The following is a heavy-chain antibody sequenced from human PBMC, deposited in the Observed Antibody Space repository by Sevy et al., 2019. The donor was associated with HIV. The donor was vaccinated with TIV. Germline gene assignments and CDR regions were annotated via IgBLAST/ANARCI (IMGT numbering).Heavy chain of an antibody. CDR2: ISGSGGSR. Sequence: GGSLRLSCAASGFTFSSYGMSWVRQAPGKGLEWVSAISGSGGSRYYADSVKGRFTISRDNSKNTLYLQMNSLSAEDTAVYYCAKGFDHYYYYGMDVWGRGTTVTVSS. V-gene: IGHV3-23*01. CDR1: GFTFSSYG. CDR3: AKGFDHYYYYGMDV. J-gene: IGHJ6*02.